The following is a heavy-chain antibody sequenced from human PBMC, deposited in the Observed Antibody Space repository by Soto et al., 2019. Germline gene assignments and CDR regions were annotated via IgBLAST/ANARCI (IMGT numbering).Heavy chain of an antibody. CDR3: AGFVVPASRNSDFDY. D-gene: IGHD2-15*01. V-gene: IGHV4-39*01. J-gene: IGHJ4*02. CDR2: IYYSGST. CDR1: GISVSTSDYY. Sequence: PSETLSLTCTVSGISVSTSDYYWGWVRQPPGKGLDWNGNIYYSGSTFYNPSLRSRVTLSVDTSKNQFSLRLNSVTAADTAVYFCAGFVVPASRNSDFDYWGQGTLVTVSS.